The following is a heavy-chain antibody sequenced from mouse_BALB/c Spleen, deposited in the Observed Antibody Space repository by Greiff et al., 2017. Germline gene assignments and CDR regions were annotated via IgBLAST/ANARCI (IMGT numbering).Heavy chain of an antibody. Sequence: EVMLVESGGDLVKPGGSLKLSCAASGFTFSSYGMSWVRQTPDKRLEWVATISSGGSYTYYPDSVKGRFTISRDNAKNTLYLQMSSLKSEDTAMYYCASDLSDYSGGFAYWGQGTLVTVSA. CDR3: ASDLSDYSGGFAY. V-gene: IGHV5-6*01. J-gene: IGHJ3*01. CDR1: GFTFSSYG. CDR2: ISSGGSYT. D-gene: IGHD1-1*01.